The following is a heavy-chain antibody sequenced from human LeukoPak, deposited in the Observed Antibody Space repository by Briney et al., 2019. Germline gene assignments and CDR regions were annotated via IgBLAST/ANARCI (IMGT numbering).Heavy chain of an antibody. CDR1: GGTFSSYA. D-gene: IGHD2-21*02. CDR3: ARGGQPLAYCGGDCYRPFDY. V-gene: IGHV1-69*05. Sequence: GASVTVSCKASGGTFSSYAISWVRQVPGQGLEWMGGIIPIFGTANYAQKFQGRVTITTDESTSTAYMELSSLRSEDTAVYYCARGGQPLAYCGGDCYRPFDYWGQGTLVTVSS. J-gene: IGHJ4*02. CDR2: IIPIFGTA.